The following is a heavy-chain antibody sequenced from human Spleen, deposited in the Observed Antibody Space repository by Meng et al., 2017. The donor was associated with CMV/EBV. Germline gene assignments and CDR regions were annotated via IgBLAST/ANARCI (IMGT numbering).Heavy chain of an antibody. D-gene: IGHD3-22*01. CDR1: FTSYD. V-gene: IGHV1-18*01. CDR3: AREVSHYYDSSGFPSRFDP. CDR2: ISPNNGNT. J-gene: IGHJ5*02. Sequence: FTSYDITWVRQAPGQGLEWIGWISPNNGNTQYAHRLQGRLNLTTDTSTRTAYMELRSLRSDDTAIYYCAREVSHYYDSSGFPSRFDPWGQGTLVTVSS.